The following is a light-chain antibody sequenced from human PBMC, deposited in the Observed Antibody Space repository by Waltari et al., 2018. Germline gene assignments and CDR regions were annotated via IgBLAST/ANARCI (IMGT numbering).Light chain of an antibody. CDR3: QTWGTGMWV. CDR1: SGHSSYA. V-gene: IGLV4-69*01. J-gene: IGLJ3*02. CDR2: LNSDGSH. Sequence: QLVLTQSPSASASLGASVKLTCTLSSGHSSYAIAWPQQQPEKGPRYLMKLNSDGSHSKGDGIPDRFSGSSSGAERYLTISSLQSEDEADYYGQTWGTGMWVFGGGTKLTVL.